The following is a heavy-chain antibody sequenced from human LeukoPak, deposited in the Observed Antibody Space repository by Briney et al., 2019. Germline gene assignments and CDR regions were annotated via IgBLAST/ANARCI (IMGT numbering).Heavy chain of an antibody. J-gene: IGHJ4*02. Sequence: GGSLRLSCAASGFTFSSYAMSWVRQAPGKGLEWVSAISGSGGSTYYADSVKGRFTTSRDNSKNTLYLQMNSLRAEDAAVYYCAKVGIVGAAYFDYWGQGTLVTVSS. CDR2: ISGSGGST. CDR3: AKVGIVGAAYFDY. D-gene: IGHD1-26*01. V-gene: IGHV3-23*01. CDR1: GFTFSSYA.